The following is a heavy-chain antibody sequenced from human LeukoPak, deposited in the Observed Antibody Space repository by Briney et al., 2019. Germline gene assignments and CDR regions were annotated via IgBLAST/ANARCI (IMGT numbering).Heavy chain of an antibody. J-gene: IGHJ3*02. Sequence: SETLSLTCTVSGGSITSNNYYWGWIRQPPGKGLEWIASIYYSGSTYYNPSLKSRVTISVDRSKNQFSLKLSSVTAADTAVYYCAREKDAFDIWGQGTMVTVSS. CDR1: GGSITSNNYY. CDR3: AREKDAFDI. CDR2: IYYSGST. V-gene: IGHV4-39*07.